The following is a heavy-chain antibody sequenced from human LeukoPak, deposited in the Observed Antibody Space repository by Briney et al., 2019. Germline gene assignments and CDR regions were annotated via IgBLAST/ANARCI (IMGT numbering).Heavy chain of an antibody. CDR3: ARGGSSTSRYYYYYMDV. Sequence: ASVKVSCKASGYTFTSYYMHWVRQAPGQGLEWMGITNPSGGSTSYAQKFQGRVTMTRDMSTSTVYMELSSLRSEDTAVYYCARGGSSTSRYYYYYMDVWGKGTTVTVSS. CDR2: TNPSGGST. J-gene: IGHJ6*03. V-gene: IGHV1-46*01. D-gene: IGHD2-2*01. CDR1: GYTFTSYY.